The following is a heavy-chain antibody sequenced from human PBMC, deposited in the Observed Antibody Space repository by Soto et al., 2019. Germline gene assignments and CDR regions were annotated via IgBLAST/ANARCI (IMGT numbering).Heavy chain of an antibody. J-gene: IGHJ5*02. CDR3: ARDLGITMIVVDNP. Sequence: ASVEVSCKASGGTFSSYTICWVRHATGQGLEWMGRIIPILGIANYAQKFQGRVTITADKSTSTAYMELSSLRSEDTAVYYCARDLGITMIVVDNPWGQGTLVTVSS. CDR2: IIPILGIA. V-gene: IGHV1-69*04. CDR1: GGTFSSYT. D-gene: IGHD3-22*01.